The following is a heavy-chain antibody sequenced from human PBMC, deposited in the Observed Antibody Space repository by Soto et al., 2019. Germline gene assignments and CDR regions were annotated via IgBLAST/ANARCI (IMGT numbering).Heavy chain of an antibody. J-gene: IGHJ4*02. Sequence: VQLLESGGGLVQPGGSLRLSCAASGFTFSTYAMSWVRQAPGKGLEWISAISSSGDTTYYADYVKGRFTFSRDNSKNTVYLQMNSLRAEDTAIYYLAKLTQLWCGGGWDYWGQGTLVTVSS. CDR3: AKLTQLWCGGGWDY. CDR1: GFTFSTYA. V-gene: IGHV3-23*01. CDR2: ISSSGDTT. D-gene: IGHD5-18*01.